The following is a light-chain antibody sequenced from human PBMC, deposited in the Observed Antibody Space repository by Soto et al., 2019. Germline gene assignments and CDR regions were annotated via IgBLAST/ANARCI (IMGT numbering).Light chain of an antibody. J-gene: IGKJ1*01. CDR1: QSVSSN. CDR2: DAS. CDR3: QQRSNWPWT. Sequence: EKALTQSPVTLSLSPGERATLSCRASQSVSSNLAWYQQKPGQAPRLLIYDASNRATGIPVRFSGSGSGTDYTLTITNLESEDFAVYYCQQRSNWPWTFGQGTKVDI. V-gene: IGKV3-11*01.